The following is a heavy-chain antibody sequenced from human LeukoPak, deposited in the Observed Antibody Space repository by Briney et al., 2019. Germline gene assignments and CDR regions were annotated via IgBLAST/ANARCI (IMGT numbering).Heavy chain of an antibody. CDR3: ARVSIAARHRFDY. D-gene: IGHD6-6*01. CDR1: GYTFTSYY. Sequence: GASVKVSCKASGYTFTSYYMHWVRQAPGQGLEWMGIINPSGGSTSYAQKFQGRVTMTRNTSISTAYMELSSLRSEDTAVYYCARVSIAARHRFDYWGQGTLVTVSS. CDR2: INPSGGST. V-gene: IGHV1-46*01. J-gene: IGHJ4*02.